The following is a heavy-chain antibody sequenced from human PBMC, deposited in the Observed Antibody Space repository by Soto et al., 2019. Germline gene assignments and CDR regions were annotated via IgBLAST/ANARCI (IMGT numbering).Heavy chain of an antibody. CDR2: IYYSGST. V-gene: IGHV4-31*03. D-gene: IGHD3-16*01. J-gene: IGHJ4*02. Sequence: PSETLSLTCTVSGGSISSGGYYWSWIRQHPGKGLEWIGYIYYSGSTYYNPSLKSRVTISVDTSKNQFSLKLSSVTAADTAVYYCARFIRYYFYFDYWGQGTLVTVSS. CDR1: GGSISSGGYY. CDR3: ARFIRYYFYFDY.